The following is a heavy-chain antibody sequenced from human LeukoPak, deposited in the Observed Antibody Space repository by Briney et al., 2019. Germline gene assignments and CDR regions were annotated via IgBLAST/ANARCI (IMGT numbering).Heavy chain of an antibody. J-gene: IGHJ4*02. CDR1: GYTFTGYY. CDR3: AKCRVSSSGSADY. Sequence: GASVKVSCKASGYTFTGYYMHWVRQAPGQGFEWMGIINPSGGTTTYAQKFQGRVTMTRDTSTSTVYMELYSLRSEDTAVYYCAKCRVSSSGSADYWGQGTLVTVSS. V-gene: IGHV1-46*01. CDR2: INPSGGTT. D-gene: IGHD3-22*01.